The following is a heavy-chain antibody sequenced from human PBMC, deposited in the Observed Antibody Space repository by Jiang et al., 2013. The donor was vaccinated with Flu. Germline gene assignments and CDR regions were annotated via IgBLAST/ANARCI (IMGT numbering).Heavy chain of an antibody. CDR1: GYTFTSYA. CDR2: INAGNGNT. V-gene: IGHV1-3*01. D-gene: IGHD2-2*01. J-gene: IGHJ6*01. Sequence: GAEVKKPGASVKVSCKASGYTFTSYAMHWVRQAPGQRLEWMGWINAGNGNTKYSQKFQGRVTITRDTSASTAYMELSSLRSEDTAVYYCAGGNIVVVPAAMLDYYYGMDVWGPRDHGHRLL. CDR3: AGGNIVVVPAAMLDYYYGMDV.